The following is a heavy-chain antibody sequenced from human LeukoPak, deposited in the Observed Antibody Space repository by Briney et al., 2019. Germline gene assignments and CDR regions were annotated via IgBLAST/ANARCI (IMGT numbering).Heavy chain of an antibody. CDR3: ARAPLWDYYGSGSYYNPSWFDP. J-gene: IGHJ5*02. V-gene: IGHV4-31*03. D-gene: IGHD3-10*01. CDR1: GGSISSGGYY. CDR2: IYYSGST. Sequence: PSQTLSLTCTVSGGSISSGGYYWSWIRQHPGKGLEWIGYIYYSGSTYYNPSLKSRVTISVDTSKNQFSVKLSSVTAADTAVYYCARAPLWDYYGSGSYYNPSWFDPWGQGTLVTVSS.